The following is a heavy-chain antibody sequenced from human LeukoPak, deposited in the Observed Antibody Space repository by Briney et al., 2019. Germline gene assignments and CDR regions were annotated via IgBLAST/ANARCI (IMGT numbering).Heavy chain of an antibody. Sequence: ASVKVSCKAPGYTFTSYDINWVRQATGQGLEWMGWMNPNSGNTGYAQKFQGRVTITRNTSISTAYMELSSLRSEDTAVYYCARGGSADSLIYYYYYMDVWGKGTTVTVSS. CDR3: ARGGSADSLIYYYYYMDV. J-gene: IGHJ6*03. CDR1: GYTFTSYD. D-gene: IGHD2-8*01. V-gene: IGHV1-8*03. CDR2: MNPNSGNT.